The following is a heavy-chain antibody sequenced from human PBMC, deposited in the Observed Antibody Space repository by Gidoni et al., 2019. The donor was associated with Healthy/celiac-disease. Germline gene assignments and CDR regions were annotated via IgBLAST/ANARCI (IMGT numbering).Heavy chain of an antibody. D-gene: IGHD6-6*01. J-gene: IGHJ4*02. CDR1: GFTFSSYA. V-gene: IGHV3-23*01. CDR2: ISGSGGST. CDR3: AKDHQRIEYSSSQGLY. Sequence: EVQLLESGGGLVQPGGSLRLSCAASGFTFSSYAMSWVRQAPGKGLEWVSAISGSGGSTYYADSVKGRFTISRDNSKNTLYLQMNSLRAEDTAVYYCAKDHQRIEYSSSQGLYWGQGTLVTVSS.